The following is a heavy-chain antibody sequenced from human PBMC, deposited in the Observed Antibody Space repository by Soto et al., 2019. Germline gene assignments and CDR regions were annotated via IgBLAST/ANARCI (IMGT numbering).Heavy chain of an antibody. J-gene: IGHJ4*02. V-gene: IGHV3-23*01. CDR1: GFTFSSYA. CDR2: IICSGVST. CDR3: ARDIRLGCSGGSCFVTTAAYY. Sequence: GGSLRLSRAAPGFTFSSYAMSWVRQAPGEVLEWVSVIICSGVSTYYADSVKGRFTISRDNSKNTLYLQMNSLRSEDTAVYYCARDIRLGCSGGSCFVTTAAYYWGQGTLVTVSS. D-gene: IGHD2-15*01.